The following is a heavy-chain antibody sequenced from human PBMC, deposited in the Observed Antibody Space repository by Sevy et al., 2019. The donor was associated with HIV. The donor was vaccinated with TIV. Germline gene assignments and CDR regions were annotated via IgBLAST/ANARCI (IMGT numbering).Heavy chain of an antibody. J-gene: IGHJ6*02. CDR3: AKDKRDGYNYYYYYGMDV. D-gene: IGHD5-12*01. Sequence: GGSLRLSCAASGFSLNIYWMSWVRQAPGKGLEWVANIKQDGSVKYYVDSVKGRFTISRDNARNLLYLQMNSLRAEDTAVYYCAKDKRDGYNYYYYYGMDVWGQGTTVTVSS. V-gene: IGHV3-7*03. CDR1: GFSLNIYW. CDR2: IKQDGSVK.